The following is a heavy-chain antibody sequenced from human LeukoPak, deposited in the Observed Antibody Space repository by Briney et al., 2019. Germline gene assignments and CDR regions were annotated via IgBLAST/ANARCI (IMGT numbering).Heavy chain of an antibody. V-gene: IGHV3-21*01. CDR1: GFTFNTFN. CDR2: ITSGGDYI. J-gene: IGHJ5*02. D-gene: IGHD2/OR15-2a*01. CDR3: AKDRVSPGFNLFDP. Sequence: GGSLRLSCAASGFTFNTFNMNWVRQAPGKGLEWVSSITSGGDYIYYADSVKGRFTTSRDNAKNSLSLQLNSLRVEDTAVYYCAKDRVSPGFNLFDPWGQGTLVTVSS.